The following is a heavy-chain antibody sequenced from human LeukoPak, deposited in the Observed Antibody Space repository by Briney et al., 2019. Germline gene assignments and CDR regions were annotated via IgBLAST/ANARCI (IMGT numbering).Heavy chain of an antibody. Sequence: ASVKVSCKASGYTFTSYDINWVRQATGQGLEWMGWMNPNSGNTGYAQKFPGRVAMTRNTSISTPYMYLSSLRSEDTAVYYCARDAIVATTQDYYYYMDVWGKGTTVTVSS. CDR3: ARDAIVATTQDYYYYMDV. D-gene: IGHD5-12*01. J-gene: IGHJ6*03. CDR2: MNPNSGNT. V-gene: IGHV1-8*01. CDR1: GYTFTSYD.